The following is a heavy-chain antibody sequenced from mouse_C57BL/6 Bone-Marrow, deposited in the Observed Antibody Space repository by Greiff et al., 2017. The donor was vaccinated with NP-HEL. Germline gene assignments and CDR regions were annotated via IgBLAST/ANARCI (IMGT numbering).Heavy chain of an antibody. CDR1: GFTFSSYG. CDR3: ARWASASSWAY. Sequence: EVKLVEAGGDLVKPGGSLKLSCAASGFTFSSYGMSWVRQTPDKRLEWVATISSGGSYTYYPDSVKGRVTISRDNAKNTLYLQMSSLKSEDTAMYYCARWASASSWAYWGRGTLVTVSA. J-gene: IGHJ3*01. D-gene: IGHD1-3*01. CDR2: ISSGGSYT. V-gene: IGHV5-6*01.